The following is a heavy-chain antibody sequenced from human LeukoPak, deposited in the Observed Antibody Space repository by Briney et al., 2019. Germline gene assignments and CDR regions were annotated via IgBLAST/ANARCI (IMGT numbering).Heavy chain of an antibody. D-gene: IGHD3-3*01. V-gene: IGHV4-39*07. CDR1: GGSISSGSYY. J-gene: IGHJ4*02. CDR2: IYYSGST. CDR3: ARAFLPSRVESYYDFWSGYYAGRVYYFDY. Sequence: SETLSLTCTVSGGSISSGSYYWGWLRQPPGKGLEWIGSIYYSGSTYYNPSLKSRVTISVYTSKNQFSLKLSSVTAADTAVYYCARAFLPSRVESYYDFWSGYYAGRVYYFDYWGQGTLVTVSS.